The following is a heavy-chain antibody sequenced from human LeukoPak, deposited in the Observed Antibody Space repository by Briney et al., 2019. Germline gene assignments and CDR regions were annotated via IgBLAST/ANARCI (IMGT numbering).Heavy chain of an antibody. D-gene: IGHD5-18*01. CDR1: GYTFTGYY. Sequence: ASVKVSCKASGYTFTGYYMHWVRQAPGQGLEWMGWINTKTGNPAYAQGFTGRFVFSLDTSASTAYLQISSLKVEDTAVYYCAQDTSTDVFNYWGQGTLVTVSS. V-gene: IGHV7-4-1*02. CDR3: AQDTSTDVFNY. J-gene: IGHJ4*02. CDR2: INTKTGNP.